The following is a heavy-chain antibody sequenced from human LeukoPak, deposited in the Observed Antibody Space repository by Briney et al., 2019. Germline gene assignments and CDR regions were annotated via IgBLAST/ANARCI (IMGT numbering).Heavy chain of an antibody. V-gene: IGHV1-2*06. CDR3: AKASRTIFGVVIVVGRPSDAFDV. CDR1: AYSFTGYF. CDR2: INPDTDDT. D-gene: IGHD3-3*01. J-gene: IGHJ3*01. Sequence: GASVKVSCKASAYSFTGYFLHWVRQAPGQGLEWMGRINPDTDDTNYAQKFQGRVTMTRDTSISTAYMELTSLRSDDTAMYYCAKASRTIFGVVIVVGRPSDAFDVWGQGTMVTVSS.